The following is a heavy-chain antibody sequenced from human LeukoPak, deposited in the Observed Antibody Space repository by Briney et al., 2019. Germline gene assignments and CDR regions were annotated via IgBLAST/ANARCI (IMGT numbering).Heavy chain of an antibody. CDR3: ARDRGSGSWRFDP. J-gene: IGHJ5*02. Sequence: GGSLRLSCAASGFTVSSNYMSWVRQAPGKGLEWVSVIYSGGSTYYADSVKGRFTISRDNSKNTLYLQMNSLRAEDTAVYYCARDRGSGSWRFDPWGQGTLVTVSS. CDR2: IYSGGST. D-gene: IGHD3-10*01. CDR1: GFTVSSNY. V-gene: IGHV3-53*01.